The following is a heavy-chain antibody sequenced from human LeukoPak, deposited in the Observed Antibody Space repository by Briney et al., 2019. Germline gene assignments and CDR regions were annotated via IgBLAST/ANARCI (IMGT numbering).Heavy chain of an antibody. CDR1: GGSISSGAYY. CDR3: ARRIYYDNTGYMFDY. Sequence: SQTLSLTCTVSGGSISSGAYYWSWIRQPPRKGLEWIGYIYHSGNTYYNPSLKSRVTISVDRSKNQFSLKLRSVTAADTAVYYCARRIYYDNTGYMFDYWGQGALVTVSS. D-gene: IGHD3-22*01. CDR2: IYHSGNT. V-gene: IGHV4-30-2*01. J-gene: IGHJ4*02.